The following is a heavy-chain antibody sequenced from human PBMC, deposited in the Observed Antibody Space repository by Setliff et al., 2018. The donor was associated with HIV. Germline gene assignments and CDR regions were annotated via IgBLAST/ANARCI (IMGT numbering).Heavy chain of an antibody. CDR3: ARARNKWGTFDY. Sequence: ASVKVSCKASGYNFTSHDINWVRQAPGQGLEWMGWMNPKSGNTGYARKFQGRVTMTRKTSISTAYMELRSLRSDDTAVYYCARARNKWGTFDYWGQGTLVTVSS. J-gene: IGHJ4*01. CDR1: GYNFTSHD. V-gene: IGHV1-8*01. D-gene: IGHD1-26*01. CDR2: MNPKSGNT.